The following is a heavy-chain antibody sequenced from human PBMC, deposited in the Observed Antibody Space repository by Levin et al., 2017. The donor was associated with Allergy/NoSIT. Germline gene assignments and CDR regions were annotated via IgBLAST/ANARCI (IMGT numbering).Heavy chain of an antibody. J-gene: IGHJ3*02. CDR1: GFTVSSNY. V-gene: IGHV3-66*01. Sequence: PGGSLRLSCAASGFTVSSNYMSWVRQAPGKGLEWISVIYSGGSTYYADSVKDRFTISRDNSKNTLFLQMNSLRAEDTAVYYCARDRGDIVTGANDNDAFDSWGQGTMVTVSS. CDR2: IYSGGST. CDR3: ARDRGDIVTGANDNDAFDS. D-gene: IGHD3-9*01.